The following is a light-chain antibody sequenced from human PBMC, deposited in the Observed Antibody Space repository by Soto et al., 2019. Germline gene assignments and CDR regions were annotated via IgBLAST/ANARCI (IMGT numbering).Light chain of an antibody. CDR2: KAS. CDR1: QSISSW. V-gene: IGKV1-5*03. J-gene: IGKJ1*01. CDR3: QQYKSYLT. Sequence: DIHMTQSPSTLSAFVGDRVTITCRASQSISSWFAWYQQKPGKAPKLLIFKASTLESGVPSRFSGSGSGTEFALTISSLQPDDFATYYCQQYKSYLTFGQGTKVEVK.